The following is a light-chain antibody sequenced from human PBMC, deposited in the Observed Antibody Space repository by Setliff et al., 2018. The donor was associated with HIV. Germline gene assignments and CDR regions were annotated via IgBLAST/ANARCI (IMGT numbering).Light chain of an antibody. Sequence: QSALTQPASVSGSPRQSITISCTGTSSDVGRYNLVSWYQQHPGKAPKLMIYQATKRPSGVSNRFSGSKSGNTASLTISGLQAEDEADYYCCSNTGSNTYVFGTATKVTVL. J-gene: IGLJ1*01. V-gene: IGLV2-23*01. CDR1: SSDVGRYNL. CDR2: QAT. CDR3: CSNTGSNTYV.